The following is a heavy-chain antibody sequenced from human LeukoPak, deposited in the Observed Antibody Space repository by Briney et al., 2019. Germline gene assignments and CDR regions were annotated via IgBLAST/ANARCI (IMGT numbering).Heavy chain of an antibody. V-gene: IGHV3-7*01. Sequence: GGSLRLSCAASGFTFSSYWMSWVRQAPGKGLEWVANIKQDGSEKYYVDSVEGRFTISRDNAKNSLYLQMNSLRAEDTAVYYCARDAWYYDFWSGYATRYYYYYYMDVWGKGTTVTVPS. CDR2: IKQDGSEK. J-gene: IGHJ6*03. CDR3: ARDAWYYDFWSGYATRYYYYYYMDV. CDR1: GFTFSSYW. D-gene: IGHD3-3*01.